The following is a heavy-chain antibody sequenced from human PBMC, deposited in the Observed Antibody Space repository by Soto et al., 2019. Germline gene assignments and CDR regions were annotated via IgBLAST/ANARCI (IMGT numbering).Heavy chain of an antibody. CDR1: EFTFNRYA. CDR3: AKDKMEQWLVGGYFDY. V-gene: IGHV3-23*01. D-gene: IGHD6-19*01. J-gene: IGHJ4*02. CDR2: IIDDGGRA. Sequence: EVQLLESGGGLIQPGGSLRLSCSASEFTFNRYAMGWVRQAPGKGLEWVSAIIDDGGRAYYADSVKGRFTISRDNFKNTLSLQMNSLRAEDTAVYYCAKDKMEQWLVGGYFDYWGQGTQVTVSS.